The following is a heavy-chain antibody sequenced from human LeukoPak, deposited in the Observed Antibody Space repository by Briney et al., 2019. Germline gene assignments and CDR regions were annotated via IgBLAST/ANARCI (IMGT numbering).Heavy chain of an antibody. CDR3: AGPNTDAAGYFFDY. V-gene: IGHV1-18*01. J-gene: IGHJ4*02. CDR1: GYTFSIYG. Sequence: ASVTVSCTASGYTFSIYGVSWVRQAPGQGLEWMGWIDTYRGSTNYAQSLQGRVTVTTDTSTTTVYMELRSLRSDDTAVYCCAGPNTDAAGYFFDYWGQGTQVTVSS. CDR2: IDTYRGST. D-gene: IGHD6-13*01.